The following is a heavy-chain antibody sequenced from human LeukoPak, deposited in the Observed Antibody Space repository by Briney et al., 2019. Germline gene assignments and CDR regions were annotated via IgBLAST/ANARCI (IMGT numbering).Heavy chain of an antibody. CDR1: GFTFSSYA. J-gene: IGHJ4*02. D-gene: IGHD2-21*02. CDR3: AKAPTRVTSSNYFDY. V-gene: IGHV3-23*01. Sequence: GGSLRLSCAASGFTFSSYAMSWVRQAPGKGLEWVSRLSGTGISTYYADSVKGRFTISRDNSKNTLYLQMNSLRAEDTAVYYCAKAPTRVTSSNYFDYWGQGTLVTVSS. CDR2: LSGTGIST.